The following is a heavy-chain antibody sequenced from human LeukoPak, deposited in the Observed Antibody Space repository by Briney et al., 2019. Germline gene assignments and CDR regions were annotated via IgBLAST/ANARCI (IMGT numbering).Heavy chain of an antibody. CDR2: IHHGGST. CDR1: AYSISSGYY. V-gene: IGHV4-38-2*02. CDR3: VREGPVRFLEQIDY. D-gene: IGHD3-3*01. J-gene: IGHJ4*02. Sequence: SETLSLTCTVSAYSISSGYYWGWIRQSPGKGLEWIGNIHHGGSTSYNPSLKSRVTISLDMSKNQFSLKLNSVTAADTAVYYCVREGPVRFLEQIDYWGQGTLVTVSS.